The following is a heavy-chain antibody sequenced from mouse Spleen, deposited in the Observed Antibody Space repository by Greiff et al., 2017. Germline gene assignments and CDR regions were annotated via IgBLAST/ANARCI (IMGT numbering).Heavy chain of an antibody. CDR2: INPNNGGT. V-gene: IGHV1-26*01. CDR3: ARKGDYSNPFAY. Sequence: VQLQQSGPELVKPGASVKISCKASGYTFTDYYMNWVKQSHGKSLEWIGDINPNNGGTSYNQKFKGKATLTVDKSSSTAYMELRSLTSEDSAVYYCARKGDYSNPFAYWGQGTLVTVSA. CDR1: GYTFTDYY. J-gene: IGHJ3*01. D-gene: IGHD2-5*01.